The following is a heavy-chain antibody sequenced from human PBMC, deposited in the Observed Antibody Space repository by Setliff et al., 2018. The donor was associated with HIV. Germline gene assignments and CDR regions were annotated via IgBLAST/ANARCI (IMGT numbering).Heavy chain of an antibody. Sequence: ASVKVSCKTSEYSFVSHGMSWVRQAPGQGLEWMGWIRGSGADAKYAENLQGRVTLTMDISSSTGYMELRNLRSDDTAVYYCARNFGLSPSGKYYYYYGMDIWGQGTTVTVSS. D-gene: IGHD3-10*01. CDR2: IRGSGADA. CDR1: EYSFVSHG. J-gene: IGHJ6*02. CDR3: ARNFGLSPSGKYYYYYGMDI. V-gene: IGHV1-18*01.